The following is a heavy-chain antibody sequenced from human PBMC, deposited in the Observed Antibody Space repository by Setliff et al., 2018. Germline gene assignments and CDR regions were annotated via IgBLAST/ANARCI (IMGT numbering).Heavy chain of an antibody. V-gene: IGHV7-4-1*04. CDR2: INTRTGNP. D-gene: IGHD3-16*01. CDR3: ARGVYEYSYGYRGHYYYYMDV. CDR1: GETCTTYA. J-gene: IGHJ6*03. Sequence: ASVKVSCKASGETCTTYAMSWMRQAPGRGLEWMGYINTRTGNPMYAQGFTGRFVFSLDPSVSMAYLQISSLKAEDTAVYYCARGVYEYSYGYRGHYYYYMDVWGKGATVTFSS.